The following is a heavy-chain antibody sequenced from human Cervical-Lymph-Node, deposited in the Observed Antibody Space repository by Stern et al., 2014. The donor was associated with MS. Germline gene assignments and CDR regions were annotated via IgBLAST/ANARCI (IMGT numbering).Heavy chain of an antibody. Sequence: HVQLVQSGAEVKKPGASVKVSCKTSGYTFTAKYLHWIRQAPGQGLAWMGWLNRGTGVRSYARNFRGMGTMTSDRSITTAYMELSSRRSDDTAVFFCARDSGRSGWYDDFDYWGQGTLVVVSP. CDR1: GYTFTAKY. V-gene: IGHV1-2*02. J-gene: IGHJ4*02. D-gene: IGHD6-19*01. CDR3: ARDSGRSGWYDDFDY. CDR2: LNRGTGVR.